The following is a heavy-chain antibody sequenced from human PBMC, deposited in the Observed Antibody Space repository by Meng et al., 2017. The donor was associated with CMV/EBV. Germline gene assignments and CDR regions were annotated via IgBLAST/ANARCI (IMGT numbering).Heavy chain of an antibody. CDR3: ARVMGPNRTPYYFDY. CDR2: IYYSGST. J-gene: IGHJ4*02. D-gene: IGHD1-14*01. V-gene: IGHV4-30-4*08. Sequence: VPLRESGPGLVKPSQTLSLTCTVSGGSISSGDYYWSWIRQPPGKGLEWIGYIYYSGSTYYNPSLKSRVTISVDTSKNQFSLKLSSVTAADTAVYYCARVMGPNRTPYYFDYWGQGTLVTVSS. CDR1: GGSISSGDYY.